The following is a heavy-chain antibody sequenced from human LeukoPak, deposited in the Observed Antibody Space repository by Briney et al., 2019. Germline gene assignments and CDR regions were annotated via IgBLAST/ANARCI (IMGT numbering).Heavy chain of an antibody. CDR2: ISGSGGST. V-gene: IGHV3-23*01. CDR3: AKVSSKVGDDILTALGQKTLFDY. Sequence: PGGSLRLSCAASGFTFSSYAMSWVRQAPGKGLEWVSAISGSGGSTYYADSVKGRFTISRDNSKNTLYLQMNSLRAEDTAVYYCAKVSSKVGDDILTALGQKTLFDYWGQGTLVTVSS. D-gene: IGHD3-9*01. CDR1: GFTFSSYA. J-gene: IGHJ4*02.